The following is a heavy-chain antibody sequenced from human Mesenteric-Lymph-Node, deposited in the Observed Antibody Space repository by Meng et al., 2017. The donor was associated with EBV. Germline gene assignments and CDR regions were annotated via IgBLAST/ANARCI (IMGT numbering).Heavy chain of an antibody. Sequence: LQLQDSGPGRLKSSEPLSLTCTVSGGSISSSNSFGGCIRQPPGKGLALIGNIYYSGTTHYNSYLKSRVTISVDTSKSKFSVKLNSVTAADTAVYYCARGNYGSGTYYERYYDLWGRGTLVTVSS. CDR1: GGSISSSNSF. CDR2: IYYSGTT. CDR3: ARGNYGSGTYYERYYDL. J-gene: IGHJ2*01. V-gene: IGHV4-39*07. D-gene: IGHD3-10*01.